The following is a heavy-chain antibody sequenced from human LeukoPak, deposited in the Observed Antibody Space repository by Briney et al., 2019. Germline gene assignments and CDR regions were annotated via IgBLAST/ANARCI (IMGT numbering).Heavy chain of an antibody. CDR1: GASISSYY. V-gene: IGHV4-59*08. CDR3: ARAPGFNGHYFLDY. CDR2: IYYIGTT. J-gene: IGHJ4*02. Sequence: SETLSLTCTVSGASISSYYWSWIRQSPGKELEGIGYIYYIGTTSHNPSLKSRVTISVDTSKNQFSLQLSSVTAADTAVYYCARAPGFNGHYFLDYWGQGNLVTVSS. D-gene: IGHD3-22*01.